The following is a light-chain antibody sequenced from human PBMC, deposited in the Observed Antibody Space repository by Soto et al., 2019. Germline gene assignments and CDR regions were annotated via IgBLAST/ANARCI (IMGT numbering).Light chain of an antibody. Sequence: QSVLTQPPSASGTPGQRVAISCSGSSSNIGRNAVSWYRHLPGRAPQLVIYNDNERPSGVPDRFSGSKSGTSASLAISGLQFEDEADYLCASWDDGLSASYVFGTGTKVTVL. J-gene: IGLJ1*01. CDR2: NDN. CDR3: ASWDDGLSASYV. CDR1: SSNIGRNA. V-gene: IGLV1-44*01.